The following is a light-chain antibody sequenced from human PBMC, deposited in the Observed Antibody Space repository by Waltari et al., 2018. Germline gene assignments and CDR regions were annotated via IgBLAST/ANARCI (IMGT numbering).Light chain of an antibody. CDR2: GKN. CDR3: TSRDSSGNHVV. J-gene: IGLJ2*01. Sequence: SSELTQDPAVSVALGQTVRITCQGDSLRSYYASWYQQKPGQAPVLVIYGKNNRPSGIPDRFSGSSSGNTVSLTITGAQAEDEADYYCTSRDSSGNHVVFGGGTKLTVL. CDR1: SLRSYY. V-gene: IGLV3-19*01.